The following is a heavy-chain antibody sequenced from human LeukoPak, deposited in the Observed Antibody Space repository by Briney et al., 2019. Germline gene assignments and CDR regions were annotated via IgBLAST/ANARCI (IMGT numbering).Heavy chain of an antibody. D-gene: IGHD3-10*01. CDR3: ARVKDRISMVRGVLSPQNYYYYYMDV. CDR2: INPNSGGT. Sequence: ASVKVSCKASGYTFTDYYMHWVRQAPGQGLEWMGWINPNSGGTNYAQKFQGRVTMTRDTSISTAYMELSMLRSDDTAVYYCARVKDRISMVRGVLSPQNYYYYYMDVWGKGTTVTVSS. CDR1: GYTFTDYY. V-gene: IGHV1-2*02. J-gene: IGHJ6*03.